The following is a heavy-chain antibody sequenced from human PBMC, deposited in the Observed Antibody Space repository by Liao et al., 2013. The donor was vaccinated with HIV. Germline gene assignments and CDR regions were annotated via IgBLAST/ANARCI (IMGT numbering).Heavy chain of an antibody. J-gene: IGHJ4*02. V-gene: IGHV4-61*02. CDR3: AREELGVDY. CDR1: GGSVSSGTYY. D-gene: IGHD7-27*01. CDR2: IYTSGST. Sequence: QVQLQESGPGLVRPSQTLSLTCTVSGGSVSSGTYYWNWIRQPAGKGLEWIGRIYTSGSTNYNPSLKSRVAISLDTSKNQFSLKLSSVTAADTAVYYCAREELGVDYWGQGTLVTVSS.